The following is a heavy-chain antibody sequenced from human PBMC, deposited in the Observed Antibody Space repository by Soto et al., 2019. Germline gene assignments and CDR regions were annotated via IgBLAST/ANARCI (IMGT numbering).Heavy chain of an antibody. CDR3: ARATIGHSSGPGYLDS. J-gene: IGHJ4*02. Sequence: EVQLVESGGGFVQPGGSLRLSCAASGFTVSSNYMNWVRQAPGKGLEWVSVVNSGGTTSYADSEKGRFTISRDNSKNMVYLQMTTLRADDTAVYYCARATIGHSSGPGYLDSWGQGIQVTVSS. V-gene: IGHV3-66*01. D-gene: IGHD6-19*01. CDR1: GFTVSSNY. CDR2: VNSGGTT.